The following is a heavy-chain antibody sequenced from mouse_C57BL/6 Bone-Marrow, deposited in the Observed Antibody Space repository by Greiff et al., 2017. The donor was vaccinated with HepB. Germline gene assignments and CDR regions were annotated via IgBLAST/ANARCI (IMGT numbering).Heavy chain of an antibody. J-gene: IGHJ1*03. CDR3: ARDYYGSIYWYFDF. V-gene: IGHV1-52*01. CDR1: GYTFTSYW. CDR2: IDPSDSET. D-gene: IGHD1-1*01. Sequence: QVQLQQPGAELVRPGSSVKLSCKASGYTFTSYWMHWVKQRPIQGLEWIGNIDPSDSETHYNQKFKDKATLTVDKSSSTAYMQLSSLTSEDSAVYYCARDYYGSIYWYFDFWGTGTTVTVSS.